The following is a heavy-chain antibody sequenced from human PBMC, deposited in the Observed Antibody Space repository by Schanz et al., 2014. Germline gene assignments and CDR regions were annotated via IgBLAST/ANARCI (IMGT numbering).Heavy chain of an antibody. V-gene: IGHV1-8*01. CDR2: INTASGNT. CDR1: GYTFTSYG. CDR3: ARGGSMVQEINFAY. J-gene: IGHJ4*02. D-gene: IGHD3-10*01. Sequence: QVQLVQSGDEVKKPGASVKVSCKASGYTFTSYGINWVRQAPGRRLEWMGWINTASGNTRYSEAFQGRLTMTRDTSTSTFYMELSSLRSEDTAVYYCARGGSMVQEINFAYWGQGSLVTVSS.